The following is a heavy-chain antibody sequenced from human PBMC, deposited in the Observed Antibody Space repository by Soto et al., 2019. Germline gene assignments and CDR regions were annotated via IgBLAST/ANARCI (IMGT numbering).Heavy chain of an antibody. J-gene: IGHJ4*02. CDR1: GFTFSSYA. V-gene: IGHV3-30-3*01. CDR3: AREGGYYYDSSFDY. CDR2: ISYDGSNK. Sequence: VQLVESGGGVVQPGRSLRLSCAASGFTFSSYAMHWVRQAPGKGLEWVAVISYDGSNKYYADSVKGRFTISRDNSKNTLYLQMNSLRAEDTAVYYCAREGGYYYDSSFDYWGQGTLVTVSS. D-gene: IGHD3-22*01.